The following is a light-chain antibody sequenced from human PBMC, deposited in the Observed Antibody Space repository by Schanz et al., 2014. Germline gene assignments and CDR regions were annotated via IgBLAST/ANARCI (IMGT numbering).Light chain of an antibody. CDR2: EVT. CDR1: SSDVGGYNF. CDR3: SSYTSNNTPVV. Sequence: QSVLTQPPSASGSPGQSVTISCTGTSSDVGGYNFVSWYQQHPGKAPKLMIYEVTKRPSGVPDRFSGSKSGNTASLTISGLQAEDEADYYCSSYTSNNTPVVFGGGTKVTVL. J-gene: IGLJ2*01. V-gene: IGLV2-8*01.